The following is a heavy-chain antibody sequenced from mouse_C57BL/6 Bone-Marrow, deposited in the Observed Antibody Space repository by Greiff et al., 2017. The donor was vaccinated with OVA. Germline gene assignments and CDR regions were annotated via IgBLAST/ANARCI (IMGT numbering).Heavy chain of an antibody. CDR2: ISGGGGNT. CDR3: ARHAYFDV. Sequence: DVQLVESGGGLVKPGGSLKLSCAASGFTFSSYTMSWVRQTPEKRLEWVATISGGGGNTYYPDSVKGRFTISRDNAKNTLYLQMSSLRSEDTALYYCARHAYFDVWGTGTTVTVSS. J-gene: IGHJ1*03. CDR1: GFTFSSYT. V-gene: IGHV5-9*01.